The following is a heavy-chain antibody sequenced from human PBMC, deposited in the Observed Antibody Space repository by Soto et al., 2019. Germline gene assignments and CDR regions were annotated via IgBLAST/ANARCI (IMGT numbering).Heavy chain of an antibody. CDR3: ARGAMANFDY. Sequence: GASVKVSCKASGGTFGSQGIAWVRQAPGQVLEWMGGFIAMLGTPTYAKKVQGRATISADESLTSSYLELRSLRSEDTGVYFCARGAMANFDYWGQGTVVTVSS. J-gene: IGHJ4*02. CDR2: FIAMLGTP. D-gene: IGHD5-18*01. V-gene: IGHV1-69*13. CDR1: GGTFGSQG.